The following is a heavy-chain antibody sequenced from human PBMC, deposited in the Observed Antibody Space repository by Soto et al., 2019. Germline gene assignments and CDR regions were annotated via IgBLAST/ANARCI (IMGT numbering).Heavy chain of an antibody. D-gene: IGHD3-10*01. CDR2: IYYSGST. J-gene: IGHJ6*02. Sequence: QVQLQESGPGLVKPSQTLSLTCTVSGGSISSGGYYWSWIRQHPGKGLEWIGYIYYSGSTYYNPSLKXRFTXSXHTSKNQFSLKLSSVTAADTAVYYCARAYGSGYMDVWGQGTTVTVSS. CDR1: GGSISSGGYY. CDR3: ARAYGSGYMDV. V-gene: IGHV4-31*03.